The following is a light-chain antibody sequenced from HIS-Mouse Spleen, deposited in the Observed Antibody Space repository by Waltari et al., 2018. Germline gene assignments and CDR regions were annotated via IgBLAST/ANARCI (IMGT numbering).Light chain of an antibody. CDR1: SSDVGSYNL. Sequence: QSALTQPASVSGSPGQSITISCTGTSSDVGSYNLVSWYQQHPGKAPKLMIYEGGKRPSGVSNRFSGYKSGNTASLTISGLQAEDEADYYCCSYAGSSTLVFGGGTKLTVL. J-gene: IGLJ3*02. V-gene: IGLV2-23*01. CDR2: EGG. CDR3: CSYAGSSTLV.